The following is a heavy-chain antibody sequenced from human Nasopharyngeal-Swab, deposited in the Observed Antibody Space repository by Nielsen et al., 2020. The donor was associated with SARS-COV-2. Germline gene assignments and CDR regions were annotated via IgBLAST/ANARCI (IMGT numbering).Heavy chain of an antibody. D-gene: IGHD1-1*01. CDR1: GFTFSSYE. J-gene: IGHJ4*02. CDR2: ISGSGGST. Sequence: GESLKISCAASGFTFSSYEVNWVRQAPGKGLEWVSAISGSGGSTYYADSVKGRFTISRDNSKNTLYLQMNSLRAEDTAVYYCARDGRAPFDYWGQGTLVTVSS. V-gene: IGHV3-23*01. CDR3: ARDGRAPFDY.